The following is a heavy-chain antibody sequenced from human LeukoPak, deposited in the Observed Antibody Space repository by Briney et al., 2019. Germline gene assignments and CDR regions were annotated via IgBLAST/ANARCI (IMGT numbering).Heavy chain of an antibody. CDR3: ARNYYYDSNGYFHY. D-gene: IGHD3-22*01. CDR1: GFRFSTYW. CDR2: INQDGDEK. J-gene: IGHJ4*02. V-gene: IGHV3-7*01. Sequence: PGGSLRLSCVTSGFRFSTYWMSRVRQAPGKGLEWVANINQDGDEKYHVDSVEGRFTISRDNAKNSLYLQMHSLRAEDTAVYYCARNYYYDSNGYFHYWGQGTLVTVSS.